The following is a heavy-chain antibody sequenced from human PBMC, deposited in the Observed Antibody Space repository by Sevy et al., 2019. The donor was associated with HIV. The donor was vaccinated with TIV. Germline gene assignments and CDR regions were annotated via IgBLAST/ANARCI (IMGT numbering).Heavy chain of an antibody. CDR2: IWYDGNNA. CDR1: GFTFSSYG. CDR3: ARDLEEWELRYLGY. V-gene: IGHV3-33*01. D-gene: IGHD1-26*01. Sequence: GGSLRLSCAASGFTFSSYGMHWARQAPGEGLEWVAIIWYDGNNAYYAESVKGRFTISRDNSKNTLYLQMNSLRAEDTAVYYCARDLEEWELRYLGYSGQGTLVTVSS. J-gene: IGHJ4*02.